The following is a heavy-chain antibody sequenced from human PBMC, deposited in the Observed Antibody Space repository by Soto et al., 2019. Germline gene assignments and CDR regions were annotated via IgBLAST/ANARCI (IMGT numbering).Heavy chain of an antibody. D-gene: IGHD5-18*01. V-gene: IGHV4-59*01. CDR1: GGSISRYY. CDR2: IYYDGTT. J-gene: IGHJ4*02. CDR3: ARAGYSYGFGYYYDY. Sequence: SETLSLTCTVSGGSISRYYLSWIRQPPGKGLEWIGNIYYDGTTNYSPSLKSRVTISVDTSNNQFSLRLSSVTAADTAVYYCARAGYSYGFGYYYDYWGQGTLVTVSS.